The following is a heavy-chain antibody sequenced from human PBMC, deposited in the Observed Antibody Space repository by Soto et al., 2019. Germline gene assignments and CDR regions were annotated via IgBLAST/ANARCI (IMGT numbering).Heavy chain of an antibody. D-gene: IGHD6-19*01. CDR2: IYHSGST. CDR3: ARAGGLGAVAVDY. CDR1: GGSISSGGYS. J-gene: IGHJ4*02. V-gene: IGHV4-30-2*01. Sequence: QLQLQESGSGLVKPSQTLSLTCAVSGGSISSGGYSWSWIRQPPGKGLEWIGYIYHSGSTYYDPYVKSRVTISVDRSKNQFSLKLSSVTAADTAVYDCARAGGLGAVAVDYWGQGTLVTVSS.